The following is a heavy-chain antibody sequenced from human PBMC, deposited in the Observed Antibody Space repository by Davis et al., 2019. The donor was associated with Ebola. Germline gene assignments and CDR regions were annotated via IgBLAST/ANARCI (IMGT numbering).Heavy chain of an antibody. CDR1: GFTFSSYA. CDR3: AKLGRYSSSSPLDY. J-gene: IGHJ4*02. Sequence: GESLKISCAASGFTFSSYAMSWVRQAPGKGLEWVSTISSSGDSTYDADSVKGRFTISRDNSKNTLYLQMNSLRAEDTAIYYCAKLGRYSSSSPLDYWGQGTLVTVS. CDR2: ISSSGDST. D-gene: IGHD6-6*01. V-gene: IGHV3-23*01.